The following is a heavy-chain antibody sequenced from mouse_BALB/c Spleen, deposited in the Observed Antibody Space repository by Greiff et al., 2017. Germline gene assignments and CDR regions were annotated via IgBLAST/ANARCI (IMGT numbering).Heavy chain of an antibody. Sequence: VQLHQSGAELARPGASVKLSCKASGYTFTDYYINWVKQRTGQGLEWIGEIYPGSGNTYYNEKFKGKATLTADKSSSTAYMQLSSLTSEDSAVYFCARVEGYYFDYWGQGTTLTVSS. CDR3: ARVEGYYFDY. CDR1: GYTFTDYY. J-gene: IGHJ2*01. CDR2: IYPGSGNT. V-gene: IGHV1-77*01.